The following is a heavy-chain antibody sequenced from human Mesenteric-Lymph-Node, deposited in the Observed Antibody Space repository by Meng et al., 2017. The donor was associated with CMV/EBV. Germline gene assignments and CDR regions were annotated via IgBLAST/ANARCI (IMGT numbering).Heavy chain of an antibody. CDR2: IGPYNGNT. J-gene: IGHJ5*02. V-gene: IGHV1-18*01. D-gene: IGHD5-12*01. Sequence: FPSYVVNWVRLAPGQGLEWLGWIGPYNGNTNYAQKLQGRVTMTTDTSTGTAYMELRSLRSDDTAVSYCARDKEWAYSGYDLQENWFDPWGQGTLVTVSS. CDR1: FPSYV. CDR3: ARDKEWAYSGYDLQENWFDP.